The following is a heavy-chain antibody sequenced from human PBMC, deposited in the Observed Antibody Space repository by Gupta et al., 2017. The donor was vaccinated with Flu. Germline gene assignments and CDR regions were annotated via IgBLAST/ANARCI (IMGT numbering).Heavy chain of an antibody. J-gene: IGHJ5*02. Sequence: QVQLVQSGAEVKKPGASVKVSCKASGYTFTGYYMHWVRQAPGQGLEWMGWINPNSGGTNYAQKFQGRVTMTRDTSISTAYMELSRLRSDDTAVYYCARRGCEAAAGTSFFDPWGQGTLVTVSS. V-gene: IGHV1-2*02. CDR1: GYTFTGYY. CDR2: INPNSGGT. CDR3: ARRGCEAAAGTSFFDP. D-gene: IGHD6-13*01.